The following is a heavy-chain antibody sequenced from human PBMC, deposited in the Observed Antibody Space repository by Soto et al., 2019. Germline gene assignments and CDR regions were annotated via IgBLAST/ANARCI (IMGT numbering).Heavy chain of an antibody. CDR3: ARDGSDSYGLDV. CDR1: GGSIISYY. CDR2: IYNSGVT. D-gene: IGHD6-25*01. Sequence: PSEALSLTCTVSGGSIISYYCSWIRQPAGKGLEWIGRIYNSGVTTYNPSLMSRVTLSVDTSKNHFSLKLTSVSAADTAVYYCARDGSDSYGLDVWGKGTTGTVSS. V-gene: IGHV4-4*07. J-gene: IGHJ6*04.